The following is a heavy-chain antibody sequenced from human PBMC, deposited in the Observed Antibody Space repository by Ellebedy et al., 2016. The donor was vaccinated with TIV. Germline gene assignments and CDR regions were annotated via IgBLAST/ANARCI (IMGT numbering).Heavy chain of an antibody. CDR2: INPNSGGT. J-gene: IGHJ3*02. V-gene: IGHV1-2*02. D-gene: IGHD3-10*01. Sequence: ASVKVSCXASGYTFTGYYMHWVRQAPGQGLEWMGWINPNSGGTNYAQKFQGRVTMTRDTSISTAYMELSRLRSDDTAVYYCARARDGSGADAFDIWGQGTMVTVSS. CDR1: GYTFTGYY. CDR3: ARARDGSGADAFDI.